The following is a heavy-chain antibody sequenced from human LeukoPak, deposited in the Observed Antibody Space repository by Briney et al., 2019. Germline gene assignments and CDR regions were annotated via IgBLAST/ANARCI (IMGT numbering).Heavy chain of an antibody. J-gene: IGHJ5*02. CDR2: INPNSGGT. Sequence: ASVKVSCKASGYTFTGYYMHWVRQAPGQGLEWMGWINPNSGGTNYAQKFQGRVTMTRDTSISTAYMELSRLRSDDTAVYYCARDQLRFANWFDPWGQGTLVTASS. CDR3: ARDQLRFANWFDP. CDR1: GYTFTGYY. D-gene: IGHD3-3*01. V-gene: IGHV1-2*02.